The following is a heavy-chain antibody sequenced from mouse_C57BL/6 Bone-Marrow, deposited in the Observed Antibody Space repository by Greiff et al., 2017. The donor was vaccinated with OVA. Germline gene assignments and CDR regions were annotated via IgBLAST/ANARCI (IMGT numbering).Heavy chain of an antibody. CDR2: IDPSDSYT. J-gene: IGHJ1*03. CDR1: GYTFTSYW. Sequence: QVQLQQPGAELVMPGASVKLSCKASGYTFTSYWMHWVKQRPGQGLEWIGEIDPSDSYTNYNQKFKGKSTLTVDKSSSTAYMQLSSLTSEDSAVYYCARKDSNYEGWYFDVWGTGTTVTVSS. V-gene: IGHV1-69*01. D-gene: IGHD2-5*01. CDR3: ARKDSNYEGWYFDV.